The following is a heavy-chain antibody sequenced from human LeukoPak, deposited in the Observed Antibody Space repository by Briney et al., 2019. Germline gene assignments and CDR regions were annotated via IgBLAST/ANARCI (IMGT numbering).Heavy chain of an antibody. D-gene: IGHD6-13*01. CDR2: ISYDGSNK. CDR1: GFTFSSYA. V-gene: IGHV3-30-3*01. Sequence: GRSLRLSCAASGFTFSSYAMHWVRQAPGKGLEWVAVISYDGSNKYYADSVKGRFTISRDNSKNTLYLQMNSLRAEDTAVYYCARGYSSSWYLGYFDLWGRGTLVTVSS. CDR3: ARGYSSSWYLGYFDL. J-gene: IGHJ2*01.